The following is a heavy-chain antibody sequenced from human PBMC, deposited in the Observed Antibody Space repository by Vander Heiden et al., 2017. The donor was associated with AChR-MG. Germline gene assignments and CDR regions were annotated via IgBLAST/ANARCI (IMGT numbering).Heavy chain of an antibody. D-gene: IGHD2-2*03. Sequence: QVQLVQSGAEVKKPGSSVKVSCTASGGTFSSYALSGVRQAPGQGLEWMGGIIPIFGTANYAQKFQGRVTITADKSTSTAYMELSSLRSEDTAVYYCARDDGYCSSTSCYGGYGMDVWGQGTTVTVSS. J-gene: IGHJ6*02. CDR3: ARDDGYCSSTSCYGGYGMDV. CDR1: GGTFSSYA. V-gene: IGHV1-69*06. CDR2: IIPIFGTA.